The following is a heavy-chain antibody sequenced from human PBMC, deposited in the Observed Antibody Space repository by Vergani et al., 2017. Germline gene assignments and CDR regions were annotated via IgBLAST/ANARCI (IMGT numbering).Heavy chain of an antibody. Sequence: EVQLLESGGDLVQPGGSLRLSCAASGFTFIMHAMSWVRQAPGKGVEWVSTLSASDRRTHYADSVKVRFTISRDTSKNTLFLHMNSLRPEDTAVYYCAKVGRSEVAGTFGAFDIWGQGTMVTVSS. V-gene: IGHV3-23*01. CDR2: LSASDRRT. D-gene: IGHD6-19*01. J-gene: IGHJ3*02. CDR1: GFTFIMHA. CDR3: AKVGRSEVAGTFGAFDI.